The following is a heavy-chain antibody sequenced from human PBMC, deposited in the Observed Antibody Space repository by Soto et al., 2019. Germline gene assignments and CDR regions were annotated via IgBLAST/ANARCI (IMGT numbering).Heavy chain of an antibody. D-gene: IGHD2-8*02. Sequence: SETLSLTCSVSGGSISGSYWSWIRQSPGKGLEWLGYVYYTGSTNYSPSLRSRVSISVDTSKNEFSLRLSSVTAADTAVYFCAGSVEVPGAHFDYWGQGTQVTVSS. J-gene: IGHJ4*02. CDR1: GGSISGSY. CDR2: VYYTGST. V-gene: IGHV4-59*01. CDR3: AGSVEVPGAHFDY.